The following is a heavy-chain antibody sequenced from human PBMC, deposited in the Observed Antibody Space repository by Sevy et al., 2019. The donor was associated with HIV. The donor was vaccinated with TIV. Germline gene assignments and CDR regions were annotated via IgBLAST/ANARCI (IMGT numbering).Heavy chain of an antibody. CDR2: IKSKADGGTI. CDR1: GFTFSYAW. D-gene: IGHD2-8*01. J-gene: IGHJ6*02. CDR3: TTDPISVLMGTDGMAV. V-gene: IGHV3-15*01. Sequence: GGSLRLSCAASGFTFSYAWMNWVRQAPGKGLEWVGRIKSKADGGTIDYAAPVKGRLTISRDDSKNTLYLQMNSLKTVKTAVYYCTTDPISVLMGTDGMAVWGQGTTVTVSS.